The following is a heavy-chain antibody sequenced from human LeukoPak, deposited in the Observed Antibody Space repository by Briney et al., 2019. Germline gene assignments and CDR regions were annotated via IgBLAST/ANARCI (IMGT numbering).Heavy chain of an antibody. CDR1: RYTVTNYV. CDR3: ARAEVHDS. V-gene: IGHV1-18*01. CDR2: ITTYAGNT. Sequence: ASGKASCKPARYTVTNYVIICGLQAPGRGLEWSGRITTYAGNTNYAQSLQGSVTVTTDTSPSTAYMALRSLRSDETAVYSCARAEVHDSWGQGTLVTVSS. J-gene: IGHJ4*02.